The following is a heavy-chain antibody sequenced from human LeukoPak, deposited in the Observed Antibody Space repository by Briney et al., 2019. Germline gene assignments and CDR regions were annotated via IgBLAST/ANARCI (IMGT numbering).Heavy chain of an antibody. CDR3: ATALRFLEWLSPRAFDI. CDR1: GYTLTELS. Sequence: ASVKVSCKVSGYTLTELSMHWVRQAPRKGLEWMGGFDPEDGETIYAQKFQGRVTMTEDTSTDTAYMELSSLRSEDTAVYYCATALRFLEWLSPRAFDIWGQGTMVTVSS. CDR2: FDPEDGET. V-gene: IGHV1-24*01. D-gene: IGHD3-3*01. J-gene: IGHJ3*02.